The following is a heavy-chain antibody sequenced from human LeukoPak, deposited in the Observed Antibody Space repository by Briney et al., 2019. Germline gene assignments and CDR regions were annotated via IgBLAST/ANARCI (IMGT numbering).Heavy chain of an antibody. D-gene: IGHD5-18*01. CDR2: IIPALNIT. CDR1: GGTFSSSA. J-gene: IGHJ6*02. CDR3: ARDQGLTAPPPYGLDV. V-gene: IGHV1-69*04. Sequence: VASVKVSCKTSGGTFSSSAITWVRQDPGQGLEWMGRIIPALNITTYAQKFQGSVTITADTSTSTVYMELSSLRSEETAVYYCARDQGLTAPPPYGLDVWGQGTTVIVSS.